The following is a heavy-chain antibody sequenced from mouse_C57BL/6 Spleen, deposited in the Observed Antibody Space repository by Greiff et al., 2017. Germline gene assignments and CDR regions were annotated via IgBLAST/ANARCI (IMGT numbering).Heavy chain of an antibody. CDR2: IHPNSGST. J-gene: IGHJ1*03. Sequence: VKLMESGAELVKPGASVKLSCKASGYTFTSYWMHWVRQRPGQGLEWIGMIHPNSGSTNYNEKFKSQATLTVDKSSSTAYMQRSILTSEDSAVYYCARGAITTVVATGDWYFDVWGKGTTVTVSA. V-gene: IGHV1-64*01. CDR1: GYTFTSYW. D-gene: IGHD1-1*01. CDR3: ARGAITTVVATGDWYFDV.